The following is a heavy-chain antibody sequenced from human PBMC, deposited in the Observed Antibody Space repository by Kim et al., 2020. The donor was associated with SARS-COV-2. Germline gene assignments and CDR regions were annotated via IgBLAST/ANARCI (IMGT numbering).Heavy chain of an antibody. D-gene: IGHD3-22*01. CDR2: ISSHSSYT. CDR3: ARERVVADVMGYFDL. CDR1: GFTFSDYS. V-gene: IGHV3-21*04. Sequence: GGSLRLSCAASGFTFSDYSMNWVRQAPGKGLEWVSSISSHSSYTYYADSVKGRFTISRDNAKHSLFLQMNSLRAEDSALFYCARERVVADVMGYFDLWGRGTLVTVSS. J-gene: IGHJ2*01.